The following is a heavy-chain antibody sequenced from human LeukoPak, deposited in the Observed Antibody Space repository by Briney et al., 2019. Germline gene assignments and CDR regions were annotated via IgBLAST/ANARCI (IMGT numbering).Heavy chain of an antibody. D-gene: IGHD4-17*01. CDR1: GGSISSYY. J-gene: IGHJ6*02. CDR3: ARDRVLSHDYGDYALGGFEPASKYYYYGMDV. CDR2: IYYSGST. V-gene: IGHV4-59*01. Sequence: PSETLSLTCTVSGGSISSYYWSWIRQPPGKGLEWIGYIYYSGSTNYNPSLKSRVTISVDTSKNQFSLKLSSVTAADTAVYYCARDRVLSHDYGDYALGGFEPASKYYYYGMDVWGQGTTVTVSS.